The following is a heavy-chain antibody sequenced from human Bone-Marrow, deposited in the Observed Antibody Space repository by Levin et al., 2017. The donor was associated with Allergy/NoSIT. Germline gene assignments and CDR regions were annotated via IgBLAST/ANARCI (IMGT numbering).Heavy chain of an antibody. V-gene: IGHV3-23*01. J-gene: IGHJ4*02. CDR3: AKDAGNSVAGTYYFDY. CDR2: ISGSGGST. Sequence: GGSLRLSCAASGFTFSSYAMSWVRQAPGKGLEWVSAISGSGGSTYYADSVKGRFTISRDNSKNTLYLQMNSLRAEDTAVYYCAKDAGNSVAGTYYFDYWGQGTLVTVSS. D-gene: IGHD6-19*01. CDR1: GFTFSSYA.